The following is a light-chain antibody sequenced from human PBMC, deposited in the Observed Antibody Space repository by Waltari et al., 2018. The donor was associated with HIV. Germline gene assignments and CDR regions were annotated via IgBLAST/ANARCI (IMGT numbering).Light chain of an antibody. CDR1: SPNSGAGYD. Sequence: QSVLTQPPSVSGAPGQRVTISCPGSSPNSGAGYDIHWYQQLPGPAPKLLIYGSGNRPSGVPDRFSGSKSGTSASLTITGLQAEDEADYYCQSYDSSLTGSVFGGGTKLTVL. CDR3: QSYDSSLTGSV. CDR2: GSG. V-gene: IGLV1-40*01. J-gene: IGLJ2*01.